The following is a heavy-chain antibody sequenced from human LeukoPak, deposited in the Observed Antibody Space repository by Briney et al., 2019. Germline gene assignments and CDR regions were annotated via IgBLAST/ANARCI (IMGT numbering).Heavy chain of an antibody. J-gene: IGHJ4*02. Sequence: GGSLRLSSAASGFTFSSYSMNWVRQAPGKGLEWVSSISGSSYYIYYADSVKGRFTISRDNAKNSLYLQMNSLRAEDTAVYYCAKTSTLGLYYFDYWGQGTLVTVSS. CDR1: GFTFSSYS. CDR2: ISGSSYYI. D-gene: IGHD3-16*01. CDR3: AKTSTLGLYYFDY. V-gene: IGHV3-21*01.